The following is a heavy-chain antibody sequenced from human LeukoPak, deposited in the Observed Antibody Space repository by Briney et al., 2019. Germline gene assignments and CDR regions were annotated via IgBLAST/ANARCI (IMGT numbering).Heavy chain of an antibody. CDR3: ARDGWAATGVESFQH. D-gene: IGHD1-26*01. CDR1: GGSISSYY. J-gene: IGHJ1*01. V-gene: IGHV4-4*07. CDR2: VHISGST. Sequence: SETLSLTCTVSGGSISSYYWSWLRPPAGKGLEWIGRVHISGSTKYNPSLKSRVTMSLDTSKIQISLKLSSVTAADTAVYYCARDGWAATGVESFQHWGQGTLVTVSS.